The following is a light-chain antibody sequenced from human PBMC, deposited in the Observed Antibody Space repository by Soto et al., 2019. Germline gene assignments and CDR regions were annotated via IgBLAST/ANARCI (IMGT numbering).Light chain of an antibody. V-gene: IGLV2-14*01. CDR3: SSYTTSRTVV. CDR2: DVS. Sequence: QSALPQPASVSGSPGQSITISCTGTSSDIGAYNYVSWYQQEPGKVPKLMIHDVSNRPSGVSSRFSGSKSGNTASLTISGLQAEDEADYYGSSYTTSRTVVFGGGTKLTVL. J-gene: IGLJ2*01. CDR1: SSDIGAYNY.